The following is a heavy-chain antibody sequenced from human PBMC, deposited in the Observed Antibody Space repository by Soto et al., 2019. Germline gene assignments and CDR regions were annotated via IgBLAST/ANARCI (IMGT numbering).Heavy chain of an antibody. CDR3: AKALPCISSAGCLRVGYYYGMDV. CDR1: GFTFSSYA. CDR2: ISGSGGST. V-gene: IGHV3-23*01. D-gene: IGHD2-2*01. Sequence: EVQLLESGGGLVQPGGSLRLSCAASGFTFSSYAMSWVRQAPGKGLECVSAISGSGGSTYYADSVKGRFNISRDNSKNTLELQTSSLRAEDTAVYYWAKALPCISSAGCLRVGYYYGMDVWGQGTTVTVSS. J-gene: IGHJ6*02.